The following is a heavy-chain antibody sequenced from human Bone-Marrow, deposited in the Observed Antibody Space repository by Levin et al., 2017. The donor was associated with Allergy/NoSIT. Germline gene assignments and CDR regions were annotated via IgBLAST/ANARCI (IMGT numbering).Heavy chain of an antibody. D-gene: IGHD1-26*01. V-gene: IGHV1-3*01. CDR2: INVGNANT. Sequence: ASVKVSCKTSGYTFTDYAMHWVRQAPGQRLEWMGWINVGNANTHYSQTFQGRVTITRDTSASTAYIELFSLTSEDSAVYYCARDPDLLLPIPMDPVYYYYYYGLDVWGQGTTVTVSS. J-gene: IGHJ6*02. CDR1: GYTFTDYA. CDR3: ARDPDLLLPIPMDPVYYYYYYGLDV.